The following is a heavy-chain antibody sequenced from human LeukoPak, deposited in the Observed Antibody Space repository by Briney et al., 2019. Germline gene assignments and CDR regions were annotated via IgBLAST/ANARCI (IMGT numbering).Heavy chain of an antibody. CDR1: GFTFSSYA. D-gene: IGHD6-13*01. CDR3: ARVYYSSSYDYWYFDL. CDR2: IYNSGST. J-gene: IGHJ2*01. Sequence: GSLRLSCAASGFTFSSYAMSWVRQAPGKGLEWIGYIYNSGSTNYNPSLKSRVTISVDTSKNQFSLKLTSVTAADTAVYYCARVYYSSSYDYWYFDLWGRGTLVTVSS. V-gene: IGHV4-59*01.